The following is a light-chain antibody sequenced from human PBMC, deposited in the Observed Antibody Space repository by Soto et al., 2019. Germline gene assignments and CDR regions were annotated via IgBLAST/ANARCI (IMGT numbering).Light chain of an antibody. Sequence: QSVLTQPPSASGTPGQRVTISCSGSSSNIGTNYVYWYQQLPGTAPKLLIYRNNQRPSGVPDRFSGSKSVTSASLAISGLRSEDEADYYCCSYAGSYSWVFGGGTKLTVL. CDR3: CSYAGSYSWV. J-gene: IGLJ3*02. V-gene: IGLV1-47*01. CDR1: SSNIGTNY. CDR2: RNN.